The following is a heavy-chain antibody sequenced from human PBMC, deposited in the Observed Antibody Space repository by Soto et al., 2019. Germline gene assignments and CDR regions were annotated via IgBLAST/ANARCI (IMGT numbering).Heavy chain of an antibody. V-gene: IGHV1-2*04. CDR3: ARARGDYDFWSGSPYYYYGMDV. D-gene: IGHD3-3*01. J-gene: IGHJ6*02. CDR2: INPNSGGT. Sequence: GASVKVSCKASGYTFTGYYMHWVRQAPGQGLEWMGWINPNSGGTNYAQKFQGWVTMTRDTSISTAYMELSRLRSDDTAVYYCARARGDYDFWSGSPYYYYGMDVWGQGTTVTVSS. CDR1: GYTFTGYY.